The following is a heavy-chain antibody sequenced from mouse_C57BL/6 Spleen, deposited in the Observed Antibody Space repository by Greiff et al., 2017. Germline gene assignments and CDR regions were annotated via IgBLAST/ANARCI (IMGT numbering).Heavy chain of an antibody. Sequence: VQLQQPGAELVRPGSSVKLSCKASGYTFTSYWMHWVKQRPIQGLEWIGNIDPSDSETHYNQKFKDKATLTVDKSSSTAYMQLSSLTSEDSAVYYCASPYYYGSSYGYFDVWGTGTTVTVSS. CDR1: GYTFTSYW. D-gene: IGHD1-1*01. J-gene: IGHJ1*03. V-gene: IGHV1-52*01. CDR2: IDPSDSET. CDR3: ASPYYYGSSYGYFDV.